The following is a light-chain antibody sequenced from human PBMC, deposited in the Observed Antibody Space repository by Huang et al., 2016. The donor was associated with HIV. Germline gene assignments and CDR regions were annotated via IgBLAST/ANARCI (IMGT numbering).Light chain of an antibody. J-gene: IGKJ3*01. CDR1: QRVLYNSNNKNY. CDR2: WEA. CDR3: QQYYSTPPT. Sequence: DIVMTQSPDSLAVSLGERASINCKSSQRVLYNSNNKNYLAWYQQKPGQPPKLLIYWEATRESGVPDRFSGSGSGTDFTLTISSLQAEDVAAYYCQQYYSTPPTFGPGTKVDIK. V-gene: IGKV4-1*01.